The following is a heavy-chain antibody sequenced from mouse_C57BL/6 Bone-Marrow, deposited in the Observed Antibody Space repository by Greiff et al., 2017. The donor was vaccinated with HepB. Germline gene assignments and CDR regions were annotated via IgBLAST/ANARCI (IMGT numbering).Heavy chain of an antibody. CDR3: ARPYYGSTPFAY. D-gene: IGHD1-1*01. CDR1: GYTFTSHW. V-gene: IGHV1-56*01. J-gene: IGHJ3*01. Sequence: QVQLQQSGPELVRPGASVKISCKAPGYTFTSHWMQWVRQRPGQGLEWIGEIFPGSGSTYYNEKFKGKATLTVDTSSSTAYMQLSSLTSEDSAVYVCARPYYGSTPFAYWGQGTLVTVSA. CDR2: IFPGSGST.